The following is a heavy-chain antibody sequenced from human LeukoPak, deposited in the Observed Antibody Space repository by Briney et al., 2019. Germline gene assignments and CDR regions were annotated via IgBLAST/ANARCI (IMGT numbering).Heavy chain of an antibody. CDR1: GFTFSSYG. Sequence: PGGSLRLSCAASGFTFSSYGMHWVRQAPGKGLEWVSAISGSGGSTYYADSVKGRFTISRDNSKNTLYLQMNSLRAEDTAVYYCAKEGVGYYGSGSFDYWGQGTLVTVSS. CDR3: AKEGVGYYGSGSFDY. J-gene: IGHJ4*02. CDR2: ISGSGGST. D-gene: IGHD3-10*01. V-gene: IGHV3-23*01.